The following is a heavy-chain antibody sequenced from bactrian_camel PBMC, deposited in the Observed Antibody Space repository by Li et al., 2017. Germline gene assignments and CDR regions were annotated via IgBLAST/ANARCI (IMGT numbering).Heavy chain of an antibody. CDR1: GYAASSVC. CDR2: IAADGTT. J-gene: IGHJ4*01. V-gene: IGHV3S53*01. D-gene: IGHD1*01. Sequence: HVQLVESGGGSVQAGGSLTLSCVASGYAASSVCMGWWRQAPGKEREGVAAIAADGTTNYADSVKGRFTLSHDAAKNSIDLQMNSLKPDDTAVYYCAATGQMLSVAGCRTQGTQVTVS.